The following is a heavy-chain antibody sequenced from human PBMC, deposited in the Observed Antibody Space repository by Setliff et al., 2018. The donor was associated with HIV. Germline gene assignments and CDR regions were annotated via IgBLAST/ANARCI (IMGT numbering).Heavy chain of an antibody. V-gene: IGHV3-66*01. CDR3: ARDPGNGAVDY. CDR1: GFRVTDTY. Sequence: GGSLRLSCAASGFRVTDTYMAWVRQAPGKGLEWVTLIYKAGKTYYAYFVKGRFTISRDNAKTSLALQMNSLTAEDTAVYYCARDPGNGAVDYWGQGTLVTVSS. J-gene: IGHJ4*02. CDR2: IYKAGKT.